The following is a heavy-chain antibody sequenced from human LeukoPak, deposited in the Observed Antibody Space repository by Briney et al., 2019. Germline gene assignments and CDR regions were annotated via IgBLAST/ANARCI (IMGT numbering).Heavy chain of an antibody. CDR3: AKGRIFDAFDI. V-gene: IGHV3-23*01. J-gene: IGHJ3*02. CDR2: ISPDGKYI. Sequence: GGSLRLSCAASGFTFSSTVMTWVRQAPGKGLEWVSTISPDGKYIYYADSLRGRFTISRDNSKNTLYLQMNSLRAEDTAVYYCAKGRIFDAFDIWGQGTMVTVSS. D-gene: IGHD1-14*01. CDR1: GFTFSSTV.